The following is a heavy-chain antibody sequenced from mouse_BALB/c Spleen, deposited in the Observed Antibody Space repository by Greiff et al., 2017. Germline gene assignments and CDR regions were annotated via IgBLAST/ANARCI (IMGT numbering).Heavy chain of an antibody. Sequence: QVQLKQPGAELVKPGASVKMSCKASGYTFTSYWMHWVKQRPGQGLEWIGVIDPSDSYTSYNQKFKGKATLTVDTSSSTAYMQLSSLTSEDSAVYYCTRGGNLGNYYAMDYWGQGTSVTVSS. CDR2: IDPSDSYT. V-gene: IGHV1S127*01. CDR1: GYTFTSYW. D-gene: IGHD2-1*01. CDR3: TRGGNLGNYYAMDY. J-gene: IGHJ4*01.